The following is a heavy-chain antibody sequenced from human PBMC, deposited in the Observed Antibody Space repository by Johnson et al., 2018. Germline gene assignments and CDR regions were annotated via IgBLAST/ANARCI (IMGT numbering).Heavy chain of an antibody. J-gene: IGHJ4*02. CDR3: ARSGPGWFDY. Sequence: VQLVESGGGLIQPGGSLRLSCAASGFTVSSNFMSWVRQAPGKGLEWVSVMYSGGSTYYADSVKGPFTISRDNSKNTLYLQMSSLRAEDTAVYYCARSGPGWFDYWGQGTLVTVSS. V-gene: IGHV3-53*01. CDR1: GFTVSSNF. CDR2: MYSGGST. D-gene: IGHD3-10*01.